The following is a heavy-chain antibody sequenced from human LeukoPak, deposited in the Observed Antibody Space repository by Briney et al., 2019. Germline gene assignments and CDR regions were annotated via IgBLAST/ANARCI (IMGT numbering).Heavy chain of an antibody. CDR2: IKGDGSST. CDR1: GFTFSSYW. CDR3: ARDGYSFGHDFDY. V-gene: IGHV3-74*01. Sequence: GGSLRLSCAASGFTFSSYWMHWVRHTPGKGLVWVSRIKGDGSSTSYADPVKGRFTISRDNAKNTLYLQMNSLRAEDTAVYYCARDGYSFGHDFDYWGQGTLVTVSS. D-gene: IGHD5-18*01. J-gene: IGHJ4*02.